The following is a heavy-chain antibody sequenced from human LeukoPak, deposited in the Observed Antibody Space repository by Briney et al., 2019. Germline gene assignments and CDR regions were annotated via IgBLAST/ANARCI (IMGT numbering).Heavy chain of an antibody. CDR3: ARDPHDSSWGLCYFDY. Sequence: PGGSLRLSCAASGFTFSSYWMSWVRQAPGKGLEWVANIKQDGSDKYYVDSVKRRFTISRDNAKNLLYLQMNSLRAEDTAVYYCARDPHDSSWGLCYFDYWGQGNLVTVSS. CDR1: GFTFSSYW. J-gene: IGHJ4*02. D-gene: IGHD3-22*01. CDR2: IKQDGSDK. V-gene: IGHV3-7*04.